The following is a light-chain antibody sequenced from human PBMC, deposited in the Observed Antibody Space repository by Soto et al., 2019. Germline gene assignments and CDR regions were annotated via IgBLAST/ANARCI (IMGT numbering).Light chain of an antibody. CDR2: TNN. V-gene: IGLV1-44*01. CDR1: SSNIGSHT. J-gene: IGLJ7*01. Sequence: QSVLTQPPSASGTPGQRVTISCSGRSSNIGSHTVNWYQQLPGSAPKLLIYTNNQRPSGVHDRFSGSKSGTSASLAISGLQSEDEADYYCAVWDGSLNGWVFGGGTQLTVL. CDR3: AVWDGSLNGWV.